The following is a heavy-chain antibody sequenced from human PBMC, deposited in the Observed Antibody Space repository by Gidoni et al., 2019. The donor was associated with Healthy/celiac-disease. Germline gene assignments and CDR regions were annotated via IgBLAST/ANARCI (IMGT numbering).Heavy chain of an antibody. D-gene: IGHD6-6*01. CDR1: GLTFSSYW. J-gene: IGHJ4*02. V-gene: IGHV3-7*01. CDR3: VVSSSPRTFFDY. CDR2: IKQDGSEK. Sequence: EVQLVESGGGLVQPGGSLRLAGAASGLTFSSYWMRWVRQAPGKGLEWVANIKQDGSEKYYVDSVKGLFTSSRDNAKNSLYLQMNSLRAEDTAVYYCVVSSSPRTFFDYWGQGTLVTVSS.